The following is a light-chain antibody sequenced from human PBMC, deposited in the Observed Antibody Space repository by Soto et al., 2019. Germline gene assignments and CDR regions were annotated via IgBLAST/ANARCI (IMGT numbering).Light chain of an antibody. Sequence: DPVMTQSPLSLPVTPGEPASISCRSSQSLLHSNGYNYLDWYLQKPGQSPQLLIYLGSNRASGVPDRFSGSGSGTDFSLKISRVEAEDVGVYYCMQALLTPRTFGQGTKLEIK. V-gene: IGKV2-28*01. CDR1: QSLLHSNGYNY. J-gene: IGKJ2*01. CDR3: MQALLTPRT. CDR2: LGS.